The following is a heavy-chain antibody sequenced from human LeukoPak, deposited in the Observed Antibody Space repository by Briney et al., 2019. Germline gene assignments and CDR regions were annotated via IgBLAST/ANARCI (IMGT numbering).Heavy chain of an antibody. Sequence: AASVKVSCKASGYTFTSYGISWVRQAPGQGLEWMGWISAYNGNTNYAQKLQGRVTMTTDTSTSTAYMELRSLRSDDTAVYYCARGTGSTSFGNFFDYWGQGTLVTVSS. CDR3: ARGTGSTSFGNFFDY. CDR2: ISAYNGNT. J-gene: IGHJ4*02. V-gene: IGHV1-18*01. CDR1: GYTFTSYG. D-gene: IGHD2-2*01.